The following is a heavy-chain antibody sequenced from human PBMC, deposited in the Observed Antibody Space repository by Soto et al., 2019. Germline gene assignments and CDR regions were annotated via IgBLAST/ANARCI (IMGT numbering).Heavy chain of an antibody. CDR1: GFIFSDYV. Sequence: QVQLVESGGGVVQPGKSLRLSCAASGFIFSDYVLHWVRQAPGKGLEWVALISSDGGNKYYADSVKGRFTISRDKSKNXVYLQMNTLKPEDTALYFCSREGYKYGYAADAFDMWGQGTAVTVSS. D-gene: IGHD5-18*01. J-gene: IGHJ3*02. V-gene: IGHV3-30-3*01. CDR2: ISSDGGNK. CDR3: SREGYKYGYAADAFDM.